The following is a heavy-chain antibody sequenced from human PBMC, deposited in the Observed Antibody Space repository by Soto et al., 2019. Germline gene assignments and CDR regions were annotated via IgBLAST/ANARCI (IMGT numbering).Heavy chain of an antibody. Sequence: PGGSLRLSCAASGFTFSSYAMFWVRQTPGKGLEWVAHISYDGANKYYADSVKGRFTISRDNSKNTLYVQMNTLRTEDTALYYCARAKRWLQPPHYWGQGTLVTVSS. D-gene: IGHD5-12*01. CDR2: ISYDGANK. V-gene: IGHV3-30*04. CDR3: ARAKRWLQPPHY. J-gene: IGHJ4*02. CDR1: GFTFSSYA.